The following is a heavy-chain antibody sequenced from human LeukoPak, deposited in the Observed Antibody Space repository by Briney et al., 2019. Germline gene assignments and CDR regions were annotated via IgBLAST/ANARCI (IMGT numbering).Heavy chain of an antibody. J-gene: IGHJ3*02. D-gene: IGHD6-19*01. CDR3: ARDSGIAEADYAFDI. CDR2: IFYSGRT. CDR1: GGSISSGAYY. V-gene: IGHV4-31*03. Sequence: SETLSLTCTVSGGSISSGAYYYSWIRQPPGKGLEWLGYIFYSGRTYYNSSLTSRLTMSIDTSKNQFSLKLSSLTAADTAVYYCARDSGIAEADYAFDIWGQGTVVTVSS.